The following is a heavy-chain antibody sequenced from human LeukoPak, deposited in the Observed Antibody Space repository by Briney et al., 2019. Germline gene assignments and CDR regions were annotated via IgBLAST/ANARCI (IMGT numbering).Heavy chain of an antibody. CDR2: ISSSSSYM. J-gene: IGHJ4*02. CDR1: GFTFSSYS. CDR3: AKDSGGESFDY. D-gene: IGHD5-12*01. V-gene: IGHV3-21*04. Sequence: PGGSLRLSCAASGFTFSSYSMNWVRQAPGKGLEWVSSISSSSSYMYYADSVKGRFTISRDNAKNSLYLQMNSLRAEDTAVYYCAKDSGGESFDYWGQGTLVTVSS.